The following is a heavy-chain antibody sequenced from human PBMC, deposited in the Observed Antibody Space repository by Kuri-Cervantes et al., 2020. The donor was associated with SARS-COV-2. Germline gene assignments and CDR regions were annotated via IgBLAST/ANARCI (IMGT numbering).Heavy chain of an antibody. J-gene: IGHJ6*04. CDR2: ISSGSYIT. D-gene: IGHD3-16*01. CDR3: AKSGSSSSSYVSRLDV. CDR1: GFTFSSYA. V-gene: IGHV3-23*01. Sequence: GGSLRLSCAASGFTFSSYAMSWVREAPGKGLEWVAAISSGSYITHYADSVKGRFTISRDDSKNTLHLQMDSLRGEDTAVYYSAKSGSSSSSYVSRLDVWGKGTTVTVSS.